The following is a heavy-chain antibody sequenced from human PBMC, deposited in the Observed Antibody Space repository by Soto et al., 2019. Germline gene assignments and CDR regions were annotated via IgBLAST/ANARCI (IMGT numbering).Heavy chain of an antibody. CDR2: VSGDNGNT. V-gene: IGHV1-18*01. Sequence: QVQLVQSGAEVKKPGTSVKVSCTASGYTFSSHGISWVRQAPGQGLQWIGWVSGDNGNTNYAQSLQGRVTMTTDTSRNIVLMELRSLGADDTAVYDCARALGYCRSGTCRRECVDPCGKGTLVIVSS. J-gene: IGHJ5*02. CDR1: GYTFSSHG. D-gene: IGHD2-15*01. CDR3: ARALGYCRSGTCRRECVDP.